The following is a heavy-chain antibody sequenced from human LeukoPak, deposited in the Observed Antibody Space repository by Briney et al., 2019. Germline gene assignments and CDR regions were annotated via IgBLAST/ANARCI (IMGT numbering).Heavy chain of an antibody. D-gene: IGHD3-9*01. J-gene: IGHJ3*02. CDR1: GYTFTGYY. V-gene: IGHV1-2*02. Sequence: ASVKLSCKASGYTFTGYYMHWLRQAPGQGLEWMGWINPNSGGTNYAQKFQGRVTMTRDTSISTAYMELSRLRSDDTAVYYCARGMRYFDWLLRIDAFDIWGQGTMVTVSS. CDR2: INPNSGGT. CDR3: ARGMRYFDWLLRIDAFDI.